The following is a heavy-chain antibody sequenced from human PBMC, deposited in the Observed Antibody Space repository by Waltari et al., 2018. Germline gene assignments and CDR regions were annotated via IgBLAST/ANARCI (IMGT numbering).Heavy chain of an antibody. V-gene: IGHV3-72*01. CDR3: ARVQGIGDGPWYYYIDV. CDR2: TRHKANSYTT. CDR1: GFTFSDHY. J-gene: IGHJ6*03. Sequence: EVQLVESGGGLVQPGGSLRLSCAASGFTFSDHYMDWVRQAPGKGLEWVGRTRHKANSYTTEYAASVKGSFTMSRDDSKNSLYLKMNSLKTEDTAVYYCARVQGIGDGPWYYYIDVWGKGTTVTVSS. D-gene: IGHD2-15*01.